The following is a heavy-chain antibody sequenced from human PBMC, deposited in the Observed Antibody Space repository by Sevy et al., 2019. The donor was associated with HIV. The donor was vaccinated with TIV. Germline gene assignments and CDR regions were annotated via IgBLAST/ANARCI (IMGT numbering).Heavy chain of an antibody. CDR2: ISYDGTNK. V-gene: IGHV3-30-3*01. Sequence: GGSLRLSCAASGFSFNNYAMHWVRQAPGKGLEWVAVISYDGTNKYFAHSVTGRFTISRDNSKNTLYLQMNSLRSEDSAIYYCAREQQFVVVIPSSLAYWGRGTLVTVSS. J-gene: IGHJ4*02. CDR1: GFSFNNYA. D-gene: IGHD2-2*01. CDR3: AREQQFVVVIPSSLAY.